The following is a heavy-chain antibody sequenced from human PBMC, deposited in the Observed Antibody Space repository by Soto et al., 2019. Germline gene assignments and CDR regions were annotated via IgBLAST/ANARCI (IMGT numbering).Heavy chain of an antibody. J-gene: IGHJ4*02. Sequence: SATQGLSYAVSDGSISSYDGSWLRPPPGKGLEWIGYIYYSGSTNYNPSLKSRVTISVDTSKNQFSLKLSSVTAADTAVYYCARDNYDSSGYNFDYWGQGTLVTVSS. CDR3: ARDNYDSSGYNFDY. CDR1: DGSISSYD. V-gene: IGHV4-59*01. D-gene: IGHD3-22*01. CDR2: IYYSGST.